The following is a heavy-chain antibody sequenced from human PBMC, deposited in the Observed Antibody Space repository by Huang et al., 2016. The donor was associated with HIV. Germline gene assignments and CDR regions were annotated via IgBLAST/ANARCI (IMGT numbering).Heavy chain of an antibody. D-gene: IGHD3-3*01. CDR1: GGSIHTGRYY. V-gene: IGHV4-39*01. CDR3: ARNHDFWRGRMFAISYFDV. Sequence: QMRFQESGPGLVKPSGTLSLTCNVSGGSIHTGRYYWGWIRQPPGKGLEWVGSLYYTGKRHYDPSLKGRLTMSADTSKTQFSLNLSSVTAADTAIYYCARNHDFWRGRMFAISYFDVWGRGTLVTVAS. J-gene: IGHJ2*01. CDR2: LYYTGKR.